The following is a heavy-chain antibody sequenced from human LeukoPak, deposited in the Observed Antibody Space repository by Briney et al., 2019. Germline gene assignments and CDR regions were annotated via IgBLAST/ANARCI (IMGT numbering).Heavy chain of an antibody. V-gene: IGHV4-31*03. CDR3: ARVQRITMIVVVTPRSAFDI. J-gene: IGHJ3*02. CDR2: IYYSGST. Sequence: SETLSLTCTVSGGSISSGGYYWSWIRQHPGKGLEWIGYIYYSGSTYYNPSLKSRVTISVDTSKNQFSLKLSSVTAADTAVYYCARVQRITMIVVVTPRSAFDIWGQGTMVTVSP. D-gene: IGHD3-22*01. CDR1: GGSISSGGYY.